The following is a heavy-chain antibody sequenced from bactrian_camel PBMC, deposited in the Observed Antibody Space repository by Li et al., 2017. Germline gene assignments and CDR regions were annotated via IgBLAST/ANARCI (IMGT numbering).Heavy chain of an antibody. J-gene: IGHJ4*01. CDR1: EYRGC. V-gene: IGHV3S53*01. Sequence: VQLVESGGGSVQAGGSLRLSCVASEYRGCTGWLRQIPGKEREGVATVDSLGIPTYADSVKGRFTLSRDNAKNIVYLDMNGLKPGDGAMYYCAAALPDGGSRCIHQPTNVFNDWGQGTQVTVS. D-gene: IGHD6*01. CDR3: AAALPDGGSRCIHQPTNVFND. CDR2: VDSLGIP.